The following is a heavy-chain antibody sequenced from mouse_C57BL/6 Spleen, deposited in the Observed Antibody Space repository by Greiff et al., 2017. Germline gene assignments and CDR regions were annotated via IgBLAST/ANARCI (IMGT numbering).Heavy chain of an antibody. V-gene: IGHV1-50*01. J-gene: IGHJ1*03. CDR2: IDPSDSYT. Sequence: VQLQQPGAELVKPGASVKLSCKASGYTFTSYWMQWVKQRPGQGLEWIGEIDPSDSYTNYNQQFKGKATLTVDTASSTAYMQRSSLTSEDSAVYYCAKKDYDPNWYFDVWGTGTTVTVSS. CDR1: GYTFTSYW. D-gene: IGHD2-4*01. CDR3: AKKDYDPNWYFDV.